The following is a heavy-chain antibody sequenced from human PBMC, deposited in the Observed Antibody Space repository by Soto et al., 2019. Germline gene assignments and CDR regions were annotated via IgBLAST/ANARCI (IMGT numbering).Heavy chain of an antibody. D-gene: IGHD3-22*01. J-gene: IGHJ4*02. V-gene: IGHV3-21*01. Sequence: GGSLRLSCAASGFTFSSYSMNWVRPAPGKGLEWVSSISSSSSYIYYADSVKGRFTISRDNAKNSLYLQMNSLRAEDTAVYYCARAPYYYDSSGYWAYWGQGTLVTVSS. CDR2: ISSSSSYI. CDR1: GFTFSSYS. CDR3: ARAPYYYDSSGYWAY.